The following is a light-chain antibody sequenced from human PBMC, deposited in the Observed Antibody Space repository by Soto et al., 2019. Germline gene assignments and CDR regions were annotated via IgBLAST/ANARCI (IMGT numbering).Light chain of an antibody. Sequence: EILLTQSPATLSLSPGERATLSCRASQSVSSYLAWYQQKTGQAPRLLIYGASTRDTGIPARFSGSGSGTEFTLTISRLQSEDFEVYYCQQYNNWPQTFGQGTKVDIK. J-gene: IGKJ1*01. CDR3: QQYNNWPQT. CDR1: QSVSSY. V-gene: IGKV3-15*01. CDR2: GAS.